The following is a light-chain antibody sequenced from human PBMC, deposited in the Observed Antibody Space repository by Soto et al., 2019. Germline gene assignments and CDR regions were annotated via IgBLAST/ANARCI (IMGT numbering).Light chain of an antibody. CDR3: CSYTSSSTYV. V-gene: IGLV2-14*01. J-gene: IGLJ1*01. Sequence: QSVLTQPASVSGSPGQSITISCTGTGSDVGGYNYVSWYQQYPGKAPKLMIYDVSNRPSGVSNRFSGSKSGNTAALIIFGLQAEDEADYYCCSYTSSSTYVFGPGTKVPV. CDR1: GSDVGGYNY. CDR2: DVS.